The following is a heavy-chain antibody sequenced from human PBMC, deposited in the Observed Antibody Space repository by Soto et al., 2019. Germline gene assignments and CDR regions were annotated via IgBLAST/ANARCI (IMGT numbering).Heavy chain of an antibody. CDR2: IYYSGST. D-gene: IGHD2-21*01. J-gene: IGHJ4*02. Sequence: QVQMQESCPGLVKPSSTLSIICTVSCGSISPYYWSWIRRLPGKGLEWMGSIYYSGSTNYNPFLRSRVTISVDTSKNQFSLRLSSVTAADTAVYYCARLGRRTVASHFDYWVQGTLITVSS. CDR3: ARLGRRTVASHFDY. V-gene: IGHV4-59*08. CDR1: CGSISPYY.